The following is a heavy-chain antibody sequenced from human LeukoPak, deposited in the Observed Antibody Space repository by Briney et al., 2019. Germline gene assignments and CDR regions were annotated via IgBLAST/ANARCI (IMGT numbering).Heavy chain of an antibody. CDR1: GFTFSSYW. D-gene: IGHD7-27*01. V-gene: IGHV3-7*04. CDR2: IKQDGSEK. CDR3: GRFTRSGDSVY. Sequence: GGSLRLSCAASGFTFSSYWMSWVRQAPGKGLEWVANIKQDGSEKQYVDSVKGRFAISRDNAENSLYLQMNSLKAEGTAVYYCGRFTRSGDSVYWGQGTLVTVSS. J-gene: IGHJ4*02.